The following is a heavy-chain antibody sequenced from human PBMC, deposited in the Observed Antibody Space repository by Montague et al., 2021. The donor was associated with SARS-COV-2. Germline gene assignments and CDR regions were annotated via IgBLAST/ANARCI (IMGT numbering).Heavy chain of an antibody. Sequence: SETLSLTCAVYDGSFSGYYWTWIRQSPGKGLEWIAEINHSGTTNYNFNPSLGSRVTISVDTSKSQFSLKLSSVTAADTGVYYCARWDPQTLTLIGLRGKSASDYWGQGTLVTVSS. J-gene: IGHJ4*02. CDR2: INHSGTT. CDR1: DGSFSGYY. V-gene: IGHV4-34*01. CDR3: ARWDPQTLTLIGLRGKSASDY. D-gene: IGHD4-23*01.